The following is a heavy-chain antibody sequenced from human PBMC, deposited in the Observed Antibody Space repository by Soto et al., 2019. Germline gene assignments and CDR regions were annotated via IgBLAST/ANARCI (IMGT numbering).Heavy chain of an antibody. J-gene: IGHJ3*01. V-gene: IGHV1-18*01. Sequence: QVQLVQSGAEVKKPGASVKVSCKTSGYTFIGYGINWVRQAPGHGLEWMGWISVFNGNTKYGQNIQDRVIMTTDTSTSTAYMELRSLRSDDTAVYFCGRDGSGGIIESWGQGTMLIVSS. CDR1: GYTFIGYG. CDR2: ISVFNGNT. D-gene: IGHD2-15*01. CDR3: GRDGSGGIIES.